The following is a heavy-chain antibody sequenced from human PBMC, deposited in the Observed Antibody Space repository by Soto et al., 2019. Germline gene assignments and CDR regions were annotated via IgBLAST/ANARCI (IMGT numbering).Heavy chain of an antibody. J-gene: IGHJ4*02. CDR2: ISHDGTSR. CDR3: VRSSGVPTPDFAY. V-gene: IGHV3-30-3*01. D-gene: IGHD3-10*01. CDR1: GFTFNIYA. Sequence: QVRLVESVGGVVQPGRALRLACAASGFTFNIYAMHWVRQAPGKGLEWVAVISHDGTSRYYADSVKGRVTISRDNSKSMVFVQMNSLGVEDTAVYYCVRSSGVPTPDFAYWGKGTLVTVSS.